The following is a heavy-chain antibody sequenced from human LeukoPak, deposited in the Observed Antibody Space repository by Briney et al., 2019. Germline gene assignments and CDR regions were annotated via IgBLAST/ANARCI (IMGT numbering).Heavy chain of an antibody. CDR1: GFTFSSYN. CDR3: ARGWGSSAEYFQH. Sequence: PGGSLRLSCAASGFTFSSYNMNWVRQAPGKGLEWVSSISSSSSYIYYADSVKGRFTISRDNAKNSLYLQMNSLRAEDTAVYYCARGWGSSAEYFQHWGQGTLVTVSS. D-gene: IGHD7-27*01. CDR2: ISSSSSYI. J-gene: IGHJ1*01. V-gene: IGHV3-21*01.